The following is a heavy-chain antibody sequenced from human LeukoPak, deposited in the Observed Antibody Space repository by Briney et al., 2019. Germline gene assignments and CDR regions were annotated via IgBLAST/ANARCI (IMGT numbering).Heavy chain of an antibody. CDR3: AREHGDYATYDY. V-gene: IGHV3-33*01. CDR1: GFTFSSYG. J-gene: IGHJ4*02. D-gene: IGHD4-17*01. Sequence: QSGGSLRLFCAASGFTFSSYGMHWVRQAPGKGLEWVAVIWHDGSNKYYADSVKGRFTISRDNSKNTLYLQMNSLRAEDTAVYYCAREHGDYATYDYWGQGTLVTVSS. CDR2: IWHDGSNK.